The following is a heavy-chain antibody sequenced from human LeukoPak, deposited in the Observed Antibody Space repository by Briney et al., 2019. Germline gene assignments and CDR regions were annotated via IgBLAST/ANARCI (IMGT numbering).Heavy chain of an antibody. CDR2: IYHRGNT. Sequence: PSETLSLPCAVSGYSISSNDYWGWLRQPPGRGLERTGVIYHRGNTDHHPSLQSRVTISTDTSKNEFSPKVNSVSAADTAVYYWARSVIVPAIVADYYTYMDDWGRGISVTVSS. CDR3: ARSVIVPAIVADYYTYMDD. D-gene: IGHD2-2*01. V-gene: IGHV4-38-2*01. CDR1: GYSISSNDY. J-gene: IGHJ6*03.